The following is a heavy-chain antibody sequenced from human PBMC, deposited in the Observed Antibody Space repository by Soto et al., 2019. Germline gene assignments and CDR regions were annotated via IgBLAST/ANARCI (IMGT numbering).Heavy chain of an antibody. CDR3: ARAVAVPADFDY. CDR2: INAGNGNT. CDR1: GYTFTAYA. Sequence: QVQLVQSGAEEKKPGASVKVSCKASGYTFTAYAMHWVRQAPGQRLEWMGWINAGNGNTKYSQKFQGRVTITRDTSASTAYMELSSRGSEDTAVYYCARAVAVPADFDYWGQGTLVTVSS. J-gene: IGHJ4*02. V-gene: IGHV1-3*05. D-gene: IGHD6-19*01.